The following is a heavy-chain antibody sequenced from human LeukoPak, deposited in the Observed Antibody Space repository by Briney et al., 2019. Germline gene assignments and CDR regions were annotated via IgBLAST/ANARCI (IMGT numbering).Heavy chain of an antibody. CDR3: AREGQLGVYYFDY. CDR2: IIPIFGTA. D-gene: IGHD6-6*01. CDR1: GGTFSSYA. J-gene: IGHJ4*02. Sequence: SVKVSCKASGGTFSSYAISWVRQAPGQGLEWMGGIIPIFGTANYAQRFQGRVTMTRDMSTSTVYMELSSLRSEDTAVYYCAREGQLGVYYFDYWGQGTLVTVSS. V-gene: IGHV1-69*05.